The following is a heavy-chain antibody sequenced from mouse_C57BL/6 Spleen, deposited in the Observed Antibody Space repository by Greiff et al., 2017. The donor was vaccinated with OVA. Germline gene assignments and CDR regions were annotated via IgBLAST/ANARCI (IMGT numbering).Heavy chain of an antibody. V-gene: IGHV6-6*01. CDR3: TRTVVATDAMDY. J-gene: IGHJ4*01. Sequence: EVKVEESGGGLVQPGGSMKLSCAASGFTFSDAWMDWVRQSPEKGLEWVAEIRNKANNHATYYAESVKGRFTISRDDSKSSVYLQMNSLRAEDTGIYYCTRTVVATDAMDYWGQGTSVTVSS. D-gene: IGHD1-1*01. CDR2: IRNKANNHAT. CDR1: GFTFSDAW.